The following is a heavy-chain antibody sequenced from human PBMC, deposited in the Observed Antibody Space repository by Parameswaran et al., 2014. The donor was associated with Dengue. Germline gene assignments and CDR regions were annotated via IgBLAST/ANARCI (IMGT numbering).Heavy chain of an antibody. CDR3: ARVPPLTHMTTVTTSVSYFDY. J-gene: IGHJ4*02. D-gene: IGHD4-17*01. CDR2: IYSGGST. Sequence: RWIRQPPGKGLEWVSVIYSGGSTYYADSVKGRFTISRDNSKNTLYLQMNSLRAEDTAVYYCARVPPLTHMTTVTTSVSYFDYWGQGTLVTVSS. V-gene: IGHV3-53*01.